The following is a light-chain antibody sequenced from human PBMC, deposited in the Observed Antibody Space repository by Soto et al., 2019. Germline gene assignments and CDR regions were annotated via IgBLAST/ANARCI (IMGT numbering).Light chain of an antibody. Sequence: QAASVSGSPGQSITISCTGTSSDVGDYNYVSWYQQHPGKAPKLMIYEVTHRLSGVSNRFSGSKSGYTASLTISGLQDEDEADYYCSSYTTNSIVVFGGGTKLTVL. CDR1: SSDVGDYNY. V-gene: IGLV2-14*01. CDR2: EVT. J-gene: IGLJ2*01. CDR3: SSYTTNSIVV.